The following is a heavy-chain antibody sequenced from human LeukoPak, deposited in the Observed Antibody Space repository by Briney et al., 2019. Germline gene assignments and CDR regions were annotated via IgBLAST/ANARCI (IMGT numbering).Heavy chain of an antibody. Sequence: SETLSLTCTVSGGSIRSGSYYWSWIRQPAGKGLEWIGRIFTSGSTNYNPSLKSRVTISVDTSKNQSSLKLSSVTAADTAVYYCARGYCSSTSCYWRYWGQGTLVTVSS. J-gene: IGHJ4*02. V-gene: IGHV4-61*02. CDR1: GGSIRSGSYY. CDR2: IFTSGST. CDR3: ARGYCSSTSCYWRY. D-gene: IGHD2-2*01.